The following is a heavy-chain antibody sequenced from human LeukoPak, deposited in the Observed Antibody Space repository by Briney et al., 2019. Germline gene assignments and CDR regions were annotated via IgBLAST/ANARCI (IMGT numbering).Heavy chain of an antibody. CDR2: IYSGGNT. V-gene: IGHV3-66*02. Sequence: GGSLRLSCAASGFTVSSNYTSWVRQAPGKGLEWVSVIYSGGNTYYTDSVKGRFTISRDSSKNTLYLQMNSLRAEDTAVYYCARMGYYYSIPTFFDYWGQGTLVTVSS. CDR1: GFTVSSNY. D-gene: IGHD3-22*01. J-gene: IGHJ4*02. CDR3: ARMGYYYSIPTFFDY.